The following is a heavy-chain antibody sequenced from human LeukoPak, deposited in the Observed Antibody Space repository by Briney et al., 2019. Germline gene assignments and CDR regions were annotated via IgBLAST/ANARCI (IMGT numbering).Heavy chain of an antibody. Sequence: PGGSLRLSCAASGFTFSSYSMNWVRQAPGKGLEWVSSISSSSSYIYYADSVKGRFAISRDNAKNSLYLQMNSLRAEDTAVYYCARSPGTTPTYDYWGQGTLVTVSS. CDR2: ISSSSSYI. CDR1: GFTFSSYS. V-gene: IGHV3-21*01. J-gene: IGHJ4*02. CDR3: ARSPGTTPTYDY. D-gene: IGHD1-7*01.